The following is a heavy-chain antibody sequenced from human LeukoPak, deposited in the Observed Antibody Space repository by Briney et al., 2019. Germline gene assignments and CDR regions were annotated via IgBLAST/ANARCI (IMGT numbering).Heavy chain of an antibody. CDR3: ARGEFSGWYYSGY. CDR1: GFTFSNYW. Sequence: GGSLRLSCAAAGFTFSNYWMSWVRQAPGKGLEWVANIKQDGSEKYYVDSVKGRFTISRDNAKNSLYLQMNSLRAEDTAVYFCARGEFSGWYYSGYWGQGTLVTVSS. D-gene: IGHD6-19*01. CDR2: IKQDGSEK. V-gene: IGHV3-7*01. J-gene: IGHJ4*02.